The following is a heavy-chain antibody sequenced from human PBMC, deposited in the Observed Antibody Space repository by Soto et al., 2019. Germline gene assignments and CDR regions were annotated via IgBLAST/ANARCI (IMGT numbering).Heavy chain of an antibody. Sequence: PSETLSLTCTVSGGSISSSSYYWGWIRQPPGKGLEWIGSIYYSGSTYYNPSLKSRVTISVDTSKNQFSLKLSSVTAADTAVYYCAGTEDADGYDFWSGYPTPPKNYYYYYMDVWGKGTTVTVSS. CDR2: IYYSGST. CDR3: AGTEDADGYDFWSGYPTPPKNYYYYYMDV. V-gene: IGHV4-39*01. J-gene: IGHJ6*03. D-gene: IGHD3-3*01. CDR1: GGSISSSSYY.